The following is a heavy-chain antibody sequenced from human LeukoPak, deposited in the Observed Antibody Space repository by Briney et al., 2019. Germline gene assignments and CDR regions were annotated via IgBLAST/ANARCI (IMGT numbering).Heavy chain of an antibody. CDR2: INTYKGDT. Sequence: ASVKVSCKASGYTLTNYNISWVRQAPGQGLEWMGWINTYKGDTLYAQKLQGRVTMTADTSTDTAYMELRSLRFDDTAVYYCAREFGHCYGDNCFYFFDTWGQGFRVTVSS. J-gene: IGHJ4*02. CDR3: AREFGHCYGDNCFYFFDT. CDR1: GYTLTNYN. V-gene: IGHV1-18*01. D-gene: IGHD4-23*01.